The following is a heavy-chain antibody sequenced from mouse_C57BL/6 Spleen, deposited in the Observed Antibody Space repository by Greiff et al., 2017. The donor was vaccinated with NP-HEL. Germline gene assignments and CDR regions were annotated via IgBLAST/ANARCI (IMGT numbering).Heavy chain of an antibody. Sequence: DVKLQESGPGLVKPSQSLSLTCSVTGYSITSGYYWNWIRQFPGNKLEWMGYISYDGSNNYNPSLKNRISLTRDPSKNQFFLKLNSVTTEDTATYDCARDLGEYDVWYFDVWGTGTTVTVSS. CDR1: GYSITSGYY. J-gene: IGHJ1*03. D-gene: IGHD2-14*01. CDR2: ISYDGSN. V-gene: IGHV3-6*01. CDR3: ARDLGEYDVWYFDV.